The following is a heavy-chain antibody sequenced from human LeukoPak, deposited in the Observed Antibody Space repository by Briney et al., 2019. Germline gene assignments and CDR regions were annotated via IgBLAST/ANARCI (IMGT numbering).Heavy chain of an antibody. D-gene: IGHD3-22*01. Sequence: PGASLRLSCGASGFTFSGYTMSWVRQAPEKGLEWVSAISATGDRTYYAESVKGRFTISRDNSKNTLYLQMNSLRAEDTALYYCARDYYDSSGYYYDYWGQGTLVTVSS. CDR1: GFTFSGYT. CDR3: ARDYYDSSGYYYDY. CDR2: ISATGDRT. V-gene: IGHV3-23*01. J-gene: IGHJ4*02.